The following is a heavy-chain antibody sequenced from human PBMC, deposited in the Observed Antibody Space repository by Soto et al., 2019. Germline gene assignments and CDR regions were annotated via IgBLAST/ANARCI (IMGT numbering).Heavy chain of an antibody. V-gene: IGHV1-8*01. CDR1: GYTFRDYD. D-gene: IGHD3-22*01. J-gene: IGHJ4*02. Sequence: QVQLVQSGAEVKKPGASVMVSCKASGYTFRDYDINWVRQASGQGLEWMGWMNPNSGNTAYAQKFQGRVTMTGDTTTNTDYMELSSLTSADTAVYYCTRRARIGKQLWLPFDSWAQGTLVTVSS. CDR2: MNPNSGNT. CDR3: TRRARIGKQLWLPFDS.